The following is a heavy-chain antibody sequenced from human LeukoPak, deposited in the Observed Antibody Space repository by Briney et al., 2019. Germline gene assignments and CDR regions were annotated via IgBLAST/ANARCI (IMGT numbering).Heavy chain of an antibody. D-gene: IGHD6-6*01. J-gene: IGHJ4*02. CDR1: GFTFSNYG. V-gene: IGHV3-48*01. CDR3: ARGGAARPDY. Sequence: GGSLRLSCAGSGFTFSNYGTDWVRQAPGKGLEWISYISSSSSSIDYADSVKGRFTISRDNAKNSVFLQMNSLRVEDTAVYYCARGGAARPDYWGQGTLVTVSS. CDR2: ISSSSSSI.